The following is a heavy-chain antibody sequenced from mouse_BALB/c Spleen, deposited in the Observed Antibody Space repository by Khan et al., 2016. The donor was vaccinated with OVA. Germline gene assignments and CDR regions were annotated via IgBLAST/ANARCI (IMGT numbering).Heavy chain of an antibody. V-gene: IGHV1-7*01. CDR2: INPSTAYT. D-gene: IGHD1-1*01. CDR3: ARRGLRLDFDY. J-gene: IGHJ2*01. CDR1: GYTFINYW. Sequence: QVQLKESGAELAKPGASVKMSCKASGYTFINYWILWVKQRPGQGLEWIGYINPSTAYTEYNQNFKDKATLTADKSSRTAYMQLSSLTSEDSAVYYCARRGLRLDFDYWGHGTTLTVSS.